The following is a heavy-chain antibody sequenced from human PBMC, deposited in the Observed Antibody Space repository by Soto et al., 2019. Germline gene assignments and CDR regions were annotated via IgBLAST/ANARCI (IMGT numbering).Heavy chain of an antibody. Sequence: SETLSLTCTVSGGSISSYYWSWIRQPPGKGLEWIGYIYYSGSTNYNPSLKSRVTISVDTSKNQFSLKLSSVTAADTAVYYCARGIAAAAGDYYFDYWGQGTLVTVSS. V-gene: IGHV4-59*12. J-gene: IGHJ4*02. CDR2: IYYSGST. CDR1: GGSISSYY. D-gene: IGHD6-13*01. CDR3: ARGIAAAAGDYYFDY.